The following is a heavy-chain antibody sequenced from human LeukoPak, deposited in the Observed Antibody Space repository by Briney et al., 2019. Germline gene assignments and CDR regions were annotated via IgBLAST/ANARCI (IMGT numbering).Heavy chain of an antibody. CDR2: FSSGAST. CDR1: GFTISGYA. CDR3: AKQRVSNGYYFFDY. J-gene: IGHJ4*02. D-gene: IGHD3-22*01. V-gene: IGHV3-23*01. Sequence: PGGSLRLSCAASGFTISGYAMSWVRQAPGKGLEWVSSFSSGASTDYSDAVKGRFTISRDNPKNTAYLQMKSLSAEATAVYYCAKQRVSNGYYFFDYWGQGTLVTVSS.